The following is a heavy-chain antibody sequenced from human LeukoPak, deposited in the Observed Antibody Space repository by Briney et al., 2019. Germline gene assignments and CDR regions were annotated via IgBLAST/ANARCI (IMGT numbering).Heavy chain of an antibody. J-gene: IGHJ5*02. CDR2: ISSSSSYI. V-gene: IGHV3-21*01. CDR3: AISRLGRPNWFDP. D-gene: IGHD7-27*01. CDR1: GFTFSSYS. Sequence: KPGGSLRLSCAASGFTFSSYSMNWVRQAPGKGLEWVSSISSSSSYIYYADSVKGRFTISRDNAKNSLYLQMNSLRAEVTAVYYCAISRLGRPNWFDPWGQGTLVTVSS.